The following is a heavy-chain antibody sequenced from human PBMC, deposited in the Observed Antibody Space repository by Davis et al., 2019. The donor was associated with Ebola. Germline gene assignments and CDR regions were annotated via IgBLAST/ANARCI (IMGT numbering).Heavy chain of an antibody. D-gene: IGHD1-26*01. V-gene: IGHV4-34*01. J-gene: IGHJ5*02. CDR1: GGSFSGYY. CDR2: INHSGST. Sequence: SETLSLTCAVYGGSFSGYYWSWIRQPPGKGLEWIGEINHSGSTNYNPSLKSRVTISVDTSKNQFSLKLSSVTAADTAVYYCARGPHHQGVDPWGQGTLVTVSS. CDR3: ARGPHHQGVDP.